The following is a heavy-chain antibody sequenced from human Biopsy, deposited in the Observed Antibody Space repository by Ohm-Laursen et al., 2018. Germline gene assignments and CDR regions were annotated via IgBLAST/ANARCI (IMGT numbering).Heavy chain of an antibody. V-gene: IGHV1-69*10. CDR2: IIPILHVP. CDR1: GGTLITYA. J-gene: IGHJ4*02. CDR3: ASLEDRTFDK. Sequence: SVKVSCKASGGTLITYAISWVRQAPGQGLEWMGGIIPILHVPTYAQSFQGRVTISADKSTSTAYMELSGLRSEDTAVYYCASLEDRTFDKWGQGTLVTVSS.